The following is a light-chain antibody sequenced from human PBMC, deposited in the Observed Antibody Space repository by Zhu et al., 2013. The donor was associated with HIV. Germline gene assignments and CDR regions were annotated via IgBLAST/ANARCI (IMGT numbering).Light chain of an antibody. CDR1: QSVFYSPNNKNY. V-gene: IGKV4-1*01. J-gene: IGKJ4*01. Sequence: DIVMTQSPDSLAVSLGERATINCKSSQSVFYSPNNKNYLTWYQQKPGQPPRLLIYWASTRESGVPDRFSGSGSGTDFTLTISNLQAEDVAVYYCQQYYGAPLTFGGGTKVEIK. CDR3: QQYYGAPLT. CDR2: WAS.